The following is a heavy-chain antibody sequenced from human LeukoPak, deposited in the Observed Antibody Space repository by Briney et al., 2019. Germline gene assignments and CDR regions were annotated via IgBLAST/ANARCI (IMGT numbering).Heavy chain of an antibody. CDR3: ARAPRVRGVTTYYFDY. D-gene: IGHD3-10*01. V-gene: IGHV1-2*02. CDR2: INPNSGGT. J-gene: IGHJ4*02. Sequence: ASVKVSCKASRYTFTGYYMHWVRQAPGQGLEWMGWINPNSGGTNYAQKFQGRVTMTRDTSISTAYMELSRLRSDDTAVYYCARAPRVRGVTTYYFDYWGQGTLVTVSS. CDR1: RYTFTGYY.